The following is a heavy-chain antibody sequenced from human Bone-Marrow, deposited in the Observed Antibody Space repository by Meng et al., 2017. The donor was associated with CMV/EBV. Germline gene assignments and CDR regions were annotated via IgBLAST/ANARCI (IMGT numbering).Heavy chain of an antibody. D-gene: IGHD5-18*01. Sequence: SGFTFGRFAMSWVRQAPGKGLGWLSGVSGSGGSTYHADTVKGRFTISRDNSKNTVYLQMNSLRVEDTAVYYCAKSRHGYSSVLDGSSWGQGTLVTVSS. CDR1: GFTFGRFA. J-gene: IGHJ5*02. CDR3: AKSRHGYSSVLDGSS. V-gene: IGHV3-23*01. CDR2: VSGSGGST.